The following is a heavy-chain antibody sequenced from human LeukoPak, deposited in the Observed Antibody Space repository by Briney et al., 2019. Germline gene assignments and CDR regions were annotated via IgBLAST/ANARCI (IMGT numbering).Heavy chain of an antibody. CDR3: AKGIVVVPAAIDY. D-gene: IGHD2-2*01. CDR2: ISGSGGST. V-gene: IGHV3-23*01. Sequence: GRSLRLSCAASGFTFSSYAMSWVRQAPGKGLEWVSAISGSGGSTYYADSVKGRFTISRDNSKNTLYLQMNSLRAEDTAVYYCAKGIVVVPAAIDYWGQGTLVTVSS. J-gene: IGHJ4*02. CDR1: GFTFSSYA.